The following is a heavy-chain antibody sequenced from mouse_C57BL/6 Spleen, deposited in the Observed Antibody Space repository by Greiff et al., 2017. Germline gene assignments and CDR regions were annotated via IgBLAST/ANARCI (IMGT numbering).Heavy chain of an antibody. J-gene: IGHJ1*03. D-gene: IGHD1-1*01. CDR1: GYTFTSYW. CDR3: ARSVYYYGSSYGYFDV. CDR2: IDPSDSYT. V-gene: IGHV1-69*01. Sequence: VQLHQPGAELVMPGASVKLSCKASGYTFTSYWMHWVKQRPGQGLEWIGEIDPSDSYTNYNQKFKGKSTLTVDKSSSTAYMQLSSLTSEDSAVYYCARSVYYYGSSYGYFDVWGTGTTVTVSS.